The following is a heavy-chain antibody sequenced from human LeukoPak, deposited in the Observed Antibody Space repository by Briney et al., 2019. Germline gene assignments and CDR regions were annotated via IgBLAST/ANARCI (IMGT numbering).Heavy chain of an antibody. V-gene: IGHV1-69*01. Sequence: SVKVSCKASGGTFSSYAISWVRQAPGQGLEWMGGIIPIFGTANYAQKFQGRVTITADASTSTAYMELSSLTSEDTAVYYCTGSNSQFDAFDIWGQGTMVTVSS. CDR2: IIPIFGTA. CDR1: GGTFSSYA. J-gene: IGHJ3*02. D-gene: IGHD2-2*01. CDR3: TGSNSQFDAFDI.